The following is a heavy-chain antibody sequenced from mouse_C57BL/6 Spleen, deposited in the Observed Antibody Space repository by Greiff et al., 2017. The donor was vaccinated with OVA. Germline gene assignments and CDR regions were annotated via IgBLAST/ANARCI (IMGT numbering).Heavy chain of an antibody. J-gene: IGHJ2*01. CDR2: IHPNSGST. Sequence: QVQLKQPGAELVKPGASVKLSCKASGYTFTSYWMHWVKQRPGQGLEWIGMIHPNSGSTNYNEKFKSKATLTVDKSSSTAYMQLSSLTSEDSAVYYCARSPYYYGSSYGFDYWGQGTTLTVSS. V-gene: IGHV1-64*01. CDR1: GYTFTSYW. D-gene: IGHD1-1*01. CDR3: ARSPYYYGSSYGFDY.